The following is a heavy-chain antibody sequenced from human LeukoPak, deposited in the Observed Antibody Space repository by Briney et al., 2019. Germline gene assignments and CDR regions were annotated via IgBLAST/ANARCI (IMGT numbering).Heavy chain of an antibody. D-gene: IGHD3-22*01. CDR1: GFTFSSNG. J-gene: IGHJ6*04. CDR3: ARGPTMKMDV. V-gene: IGHV3-30*02. CDR2: IRNDGSNK. Sequence: GGSLRLSCVASGFTFSSNGMHWVRQAPGKGLEWVAFIRNDGSNKYYVDSVKGRFTIYRDNSKNTLYLQMNSLRAEDTAVYYCARGPTMKMDVWGKGTTVTVSS.